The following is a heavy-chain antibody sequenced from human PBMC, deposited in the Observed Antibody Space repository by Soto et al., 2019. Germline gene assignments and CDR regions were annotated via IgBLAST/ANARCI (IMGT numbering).Heavy chain of an antibody. CDR3: ARDYYGSGSPPLGY. D-gene: IGHD3-10*01. CDR1: GGSISSYY. Sequence: QVQLQESGPGLVKPSETLSLTCTVSGGSISSYYWSWIRQPPGKGLEWIGYIYYSGSTNYNPSLKSRVTLSGDTSKNQFPLKLSSVPASDTAVYYCARDYYGSGSPPLGYWGQGTLVTVSS. J-gene: IGHJ4*02. CDR2: IYYSGST. V-gene: IGHV4-59*01.